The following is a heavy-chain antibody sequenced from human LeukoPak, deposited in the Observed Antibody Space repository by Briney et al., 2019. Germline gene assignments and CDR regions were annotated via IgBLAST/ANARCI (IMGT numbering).Heavy chain of an antibody. Sequence: ASVTVSCKASGYTFTGYYMHWVRQAPGQGLEWMGWINPNSGGTNYAQKFQGWVTMTRDTSISTAYMELSRLRSDDTAVYYCATSGYSYGHFDYWGQGTLVTVSS. CDR2: INPNSGGT. J-gene: IGHJ4*02. V-gene: IGHV1-2*04. CDR3: ATSGYSYGHFDY. D-gene: IGHD5-18*01. CDR1: GYTFTGYY.